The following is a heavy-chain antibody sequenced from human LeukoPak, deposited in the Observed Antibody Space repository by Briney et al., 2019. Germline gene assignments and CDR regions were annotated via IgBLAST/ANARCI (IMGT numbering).Heavy chain of an antibody. CDR2: IKQDGSEK. CDR3: ARDKIVGPTDLDY. CDR1: GFTVSSNY. J-gene: IGHJ4*02. V-gene: IGHV3-7*01. Sequence: PGGSLRLSCTASGFTVSSNYMTWVRQTPGKGLEWVANIKQDGSEKYYVGSVKGRFTISRDNAKNSVYLQINSLRVEDTAVYYCARDKIVGPTDLDYWGQGTLVTVSS. D-gene: IGHD1-26*01.